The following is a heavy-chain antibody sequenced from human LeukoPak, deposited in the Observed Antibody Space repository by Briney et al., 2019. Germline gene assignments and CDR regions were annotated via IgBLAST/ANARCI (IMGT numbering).Heavy chain of an antibody. J-gene: IGHJ4*02. Sequence: SETLSLTCTVSGGSISSYYWSWIRQPPGKGLEWIGHIYYSGSTNYNPSLKSRVTISVDTSKNQFSLKLSSVTAADTAVYYCARGIDDYSNYFDYWGQGTLVTVSS. CDR3: ARGIDDYSNYFDY. V-gene: IGHV4-59*08. CDR2: IYYSGST. D-gene: IGHD4-11*01. CDR1: GGSISSYY.